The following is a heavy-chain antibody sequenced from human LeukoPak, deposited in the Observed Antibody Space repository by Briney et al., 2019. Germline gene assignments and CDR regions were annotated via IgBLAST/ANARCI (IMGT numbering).Heavy chain of an antibody. V-gene: IGHV1-8*01. CDR2: MSPNSGDT. J-gene: IGHJ4*02. CDR1: GYTFTSYD. CDR3: ARGRQRSAGTFDY. D-gene: IGHD6-13*01. Sequence: ASVKVSCKASGYTFTSYDFNWVRQATGQRPEWMGWMSPNSGDTGYAQKFQDRVTMTRNTSISTAYMELSSLRSDDTAVYYCARGRQRSAGTFDYWGQGTLATVSS.